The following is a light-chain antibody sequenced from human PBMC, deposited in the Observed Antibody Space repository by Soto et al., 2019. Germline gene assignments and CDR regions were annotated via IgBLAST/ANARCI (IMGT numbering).Light chain of an antibody. CDR3: SSYTGSSTVV. Sequence: QSALTQPASVSGSPGQSITISCTGTSSDVGGYNYVSWYQQHPGKAPTLMIYEVNNRPSGVSNRFSGSKSGNTASLTISGLQAEDEADYYCSSYTGSSTVVFGGGTKLTVL. CDR1: SSDVGGYNY. V-gene: IGLV2-14*01. J-gene: IGLJ2*01. CDR2: EVN.